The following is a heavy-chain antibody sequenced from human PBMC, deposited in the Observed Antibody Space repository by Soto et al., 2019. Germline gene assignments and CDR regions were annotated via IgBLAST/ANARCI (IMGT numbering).Heavy chain of an antibody. D-gene: IGHD2-2*01. CDR1: GGTFSSYA. V-gene: IGHV1-69*13. CDR2: IIPIFGTA. J-gene: IGHJ6*02. Sequence: ASVKVSCKASGGTFSSYAISWVRQAPGQGLEWMGGIIPIFGTANYAQKFQGRVTITADESTSTAYMELSSLRSEDTAVYYCARGFYCFSTSCPPPYYYFGMDGCGQGTQVSVTS. CDR3: ARGFYCFSTSCPPPYYYFGMDG.